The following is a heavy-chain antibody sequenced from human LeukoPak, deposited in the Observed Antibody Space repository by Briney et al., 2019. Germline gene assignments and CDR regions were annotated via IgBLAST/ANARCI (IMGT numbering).Heavy chain of an antibody. CDR3: ARHDYGSGSYLDY. CDR2: IYTSGST. D-gene: IGHD3-10*01. V-gene: IGHV4-4*09. Sequence: SETLSLTRTVSGGSISSYYWSWIRQPPGKGLEWIGYIYTSGSTNYNPSLKSRVTISVDTSKNQFSLRLSSVTAADTAVYYCARHDYGSGSYLDYWGQGTLVTVSS. J-gene: IGHJ4*02. CDR1: GGSISSYY.